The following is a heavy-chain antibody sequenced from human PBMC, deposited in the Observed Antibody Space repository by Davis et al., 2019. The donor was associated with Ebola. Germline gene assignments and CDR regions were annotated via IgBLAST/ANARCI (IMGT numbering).Heavy chain of an antibody. V-gene: IGHV3-7*03. J-gene: IGHJ4*02. CDR2: INQDGSQK. Sequence: PGGSLRLSCAASGFAFSSYWMSWVRQTPGKGLEFVANINQDGSQKSYADSVKGRFTISRDNAKNSVFLQMNSLRAEDAALYYCARDPGYSSFDYWGQGALVTVSS. CDR1: GFAFSSYW. CDR3: ARDPGYSSFDY. D-gene: IGHD5-18*01.